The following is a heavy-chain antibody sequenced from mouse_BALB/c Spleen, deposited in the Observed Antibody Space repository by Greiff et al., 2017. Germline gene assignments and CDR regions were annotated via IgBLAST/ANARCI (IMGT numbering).Heavy chain of an antibody. Sequence: VQLKESGAELVKPGASVKLSCTASGFNIKDTYMHWVKQRPEQGLEWIGRIDPANGNTKYDPKFQGKATITADTSSNTAYLQLSSLTSEDTAVYYCARESYYHGNYAWYFDVWGAGTTVTVAS. J-gene: IGHJ1*01. CDR2: IDPANGNT. CDR1: GFNIKDTY. D-gene: IGHD2-1*01. CDR3: ARESYYHGNYAWYFDV. V-gene: IGHV14-3*02.